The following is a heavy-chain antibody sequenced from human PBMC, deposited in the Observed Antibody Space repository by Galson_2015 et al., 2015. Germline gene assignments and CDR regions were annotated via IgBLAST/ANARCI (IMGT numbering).Heavy chain of an antibody. D-gene: IGHD3-16*01. CDR1: GFSLSTSGVG. V-gene: IGHV2-5*02. CDR3: AHRQAGGTPASYYYYYYMDV. Sequence: PALVKPTQTLTLPCTFSGFSLSTSGVGVGWIRQPPGKALEWLALIYWDDDKRYSPSLKSRLTITKDTSKNQVVLTMTNMDPVDTATYYCAHRQAGGTPASYYYYYYMDVWGKGTTVTVSS. J-gene: IGHJ6*03. CDR2: IYWDDDK.